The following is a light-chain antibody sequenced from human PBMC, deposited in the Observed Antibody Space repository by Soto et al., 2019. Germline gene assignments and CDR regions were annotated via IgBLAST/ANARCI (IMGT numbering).Light chain of an antibody. Sequence: DIQMTQIPSSLSASVGDRVTITCQASQVINNCLNWYHQKPGKAPNLLIYDASNLESGVPSRFNGSGSGTHFTLTISSLQPEDTATYYCQQYDNLPLTFGPGTKVEIK. CDR1: QVINNC. J-gene: IGKJ3*01. CDR3: QQYDNLPLT. CDR2: DAS. V-gene: IGKV1-33*01.